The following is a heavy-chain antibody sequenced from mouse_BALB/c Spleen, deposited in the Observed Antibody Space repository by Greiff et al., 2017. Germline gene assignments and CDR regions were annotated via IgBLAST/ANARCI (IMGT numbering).Heavy chain of an antibody. Sequence: QVQLQQSGAELVKPGASVKLSCKASGYTFTSYWMHWVKQRPGQGLEWIGEINPSNGRTNYNEKFKSKATLTVDKSSSTAYMQLSSLTSEDSAVYYCAREYGNSYFDYWGQGTTLTVSS. V-gene: IGHV1S81*02. J-gene: IGHJ2*01. CDR2: INPSNGRT. CDR1: GYTFTSYW. CDR3: AREYGNSYFDY. D-gene: IGHD2-10*02.